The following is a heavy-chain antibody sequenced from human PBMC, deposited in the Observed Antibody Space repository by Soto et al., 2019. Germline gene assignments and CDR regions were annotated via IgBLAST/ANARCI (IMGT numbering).Heavy chain of an antibody. D-gene: IGHD3-10*01. V-gene: IGHV4-61*05. CDR1: DGSLSTSSYY. CDR3: ARQGFGVLHGLVDV. Sequence: SETLSLTCTVSDGSLSTSSYYWGWFRLPPGKGLEWIGYISDIAYTSYNPSLKGRVSISVDTSKNQFSLTLTSVTAADTAVYYCARQGFGVLHGLVDVWGQGTTVTVSS. J-gene: IGHJ6*02. CDR2: ISDIAYT.